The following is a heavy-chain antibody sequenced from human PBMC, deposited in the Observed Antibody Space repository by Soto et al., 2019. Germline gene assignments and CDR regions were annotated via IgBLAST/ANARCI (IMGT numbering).Heavy chain of an antibody. CDR2: IYSGGTT. Sequence: EVQLVESGGGLVQPGGSLRLSCAASGFTVSSNYMSWVRQAPGKGLEWVSVIYSGGTTHYADSVKGRSTISRDNSKNTLYLQMNSLRAEDTAVYYCARNGDSSDYRGWFDPWGQGTLVTVSS. D-gene: IGHD3-22*01. CDR3: ARNGDSSDYRGWFDP. V-gene: IGHV3-66*01. J-gene: IGHJ5*02. CDR1: GFTVSSNY.